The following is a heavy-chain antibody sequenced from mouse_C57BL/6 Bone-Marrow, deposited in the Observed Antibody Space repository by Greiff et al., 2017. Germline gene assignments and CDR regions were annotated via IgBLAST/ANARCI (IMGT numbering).Heavy chain of an antibody. V-gene: IGHV14-4*01. CDR2: IDPENGDT. D-gene: IGHD1-1*01. CDR1: GFNIKDDY. Sequence: EVQLQQSGAELVRPGASVKLSCTASGFNIKDDYMHWVKQRPEQGLEWIGWIDPENGDTAYASKFPGKATLTADTSSNAAYLQLSSLTSEDTAVYYCTTYGSSLWYFDVWGTGTTVTVSS. CDR3: TTYGSSLWYFDV. J-gene: IGHJ1*03.